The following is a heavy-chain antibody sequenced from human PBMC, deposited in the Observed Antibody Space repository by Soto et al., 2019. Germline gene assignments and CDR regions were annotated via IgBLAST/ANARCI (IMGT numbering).Heavy chain of an antibody. Sequence: ASVKVSCKASGYTFTGYYMHWVRQAPGQGLEWMGWINPNSGGTNYAQKFQGRVTMTRDTSISTAYLQWSSLKASDTAMYYCARHGQWLVHGMYYYYGMDVWGQGTTVTVSS. CDR1: GYTFTGYY. CDR2: INPNSGGT. D-gene: IGHD6-19*01. V-gene: IGHV1-2*02. CDR3: ARHGQWLVHGMYYYYGMDV. J-gene: IGHJ6*02.